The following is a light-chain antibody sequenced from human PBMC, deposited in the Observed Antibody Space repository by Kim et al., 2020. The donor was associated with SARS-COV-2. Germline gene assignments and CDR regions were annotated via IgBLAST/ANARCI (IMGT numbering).Light chain of an antibody. CDR2: AAS. CDR1: QGISSW. V-gene: IGKV1-12*01. Sequence: DIHMTQSPSSVSASVGDRVTITCRASQGISSWLGWYQQKPGKAPKVLIYAASRLQSGVPSRFSGSGSGRDFTLTIRSLQPEDFATYYCQQANSFPWTFGQGTKVDIK. CDR3: QQANSFPWT. J-gene: IGKJ1*01.